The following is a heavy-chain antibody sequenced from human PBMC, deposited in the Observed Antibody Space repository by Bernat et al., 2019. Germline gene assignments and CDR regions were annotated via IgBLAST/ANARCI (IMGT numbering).Heavy chain of an antibody. CDR3: ARAYCGGDCFPAVLDAFDI. CDR1: GYSFTSYW. J-gene: IGHJ3*02. D-gene: IGHD2-21*02. V-gene: IGHV5-10-1*03. Sequence: EVQLVQSGAEVKKPGESLRISCKGSGYSFTSYWISWVRQMPGKGLEWMGRIDPSDSYTNYSPSFQGHVTISADKSSSTAYLQWSSLKASETAMYYCARAYCGGDCFPAVLDAFDIWGQGTMVTVSS. CDR2: IDPSDSYT.